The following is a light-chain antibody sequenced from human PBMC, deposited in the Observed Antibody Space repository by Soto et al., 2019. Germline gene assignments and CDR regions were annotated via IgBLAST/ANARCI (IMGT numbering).Light chain of an antibody. Sequence: IQLTQSPSSLSASVGDRVTITCRASQGISSYLAWYQQKPGKAPKLLIYAASTLQSGVPSRFSGSGSGTDFTLTISSLQPEDFATYHCQQLNSYPITFGGGTKVEIK. J-gene: IGKJ4*01. V-gene: IGKV1-9*01. CDR3: QQLNSYPIT. CDR1: QGISSY. CDR2: AAS.